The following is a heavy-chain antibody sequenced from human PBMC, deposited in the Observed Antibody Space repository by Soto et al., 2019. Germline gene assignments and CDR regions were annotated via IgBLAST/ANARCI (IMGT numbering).Heavy chain of an antibody. CDR2: ISNSGGST. J-gene: IGHJ5*02. V-gene: IGHV3-23*01. CDR3: VPLPLWFGDLPFWADP. D-gene: IGHD3-10*01. Sequence: EVNLLESGGELVQPGGSLRLSCGASGFTFSNYAMSWVRQAPGKGLEWVSSISNSGGSTYYADSVKGRFTISRDNSKNVLYLQMNRLRADDTAVFYYVPLPLWFGDLPFWADPWGQGTLVTVSS. CDR1: GFTFSNYA.